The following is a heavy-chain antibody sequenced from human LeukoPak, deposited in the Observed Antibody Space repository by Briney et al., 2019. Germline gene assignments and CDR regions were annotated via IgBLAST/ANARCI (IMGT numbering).Heavy chain of an antibody. CDR2: ISGSGGST. J-gene: IGHJ4*02. V-gene: IGHV3-23*01. CDR1: GFTFSSYA. CDR3: AKDLITMIVVAS. Sequence: PGGSLRLSCAASGFTFSSYAMSWVRQATGNGLEWVSAISGSGGSTYYADSVKGRFTISRDNSKNTLYLQMNSLRAEDTAVYYCAKDLITMIVVASWGQGTLVTVSS. D-gene: IGHD3-22*01.